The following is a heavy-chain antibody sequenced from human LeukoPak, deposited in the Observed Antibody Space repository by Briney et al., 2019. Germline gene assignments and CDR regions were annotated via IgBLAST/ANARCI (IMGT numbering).Heavy chain of an antibody. V-gene: IGHV5-51*01. D-gene: IGHD1-26*01. CDR3: ARGRWSGSYFTHYFDY. CDR1: AYSFTSYW. CDR2: IYPGDSDT. Sequence: GESLKISSKGSAYSFTSYWIGWVRRMPAKGLEWMGIIYPGDSDTRYSPSFQGQVTISADKSTSTAYLQWSSLKAADTSMYYWARGRWSGSYFTHYFDYWGQGTLVTVSS. J-gene: IGHJ4*02.